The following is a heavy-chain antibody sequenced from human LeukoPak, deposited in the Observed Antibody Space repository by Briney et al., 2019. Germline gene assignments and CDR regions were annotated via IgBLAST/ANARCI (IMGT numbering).Heavy chain of an antibody. D-gene: IGHD6-13*01. Sequence: PSETPSLTCTVSGGSISSYYWSWIRQPPGKGLEWIGYIYYSGSTNYNPSLKSRVTISVDTSKNQFSLKLSSVTAADTAVYYCARDSPHYSSSWFDYWGQGTLVTVSS. J-gene: IGHJ4*02. CDR1: GGSISSYY. CDR2: IYYSGST. CDR3: ARDSPHYSSSWFDY. V-gene: IGHV4-59*01.